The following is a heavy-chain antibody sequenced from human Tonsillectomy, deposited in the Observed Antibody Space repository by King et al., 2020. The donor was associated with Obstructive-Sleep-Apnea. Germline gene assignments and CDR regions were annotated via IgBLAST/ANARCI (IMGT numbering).Heavy chain of an antibody. V-gene: IGHV4-30-4*07. J-gene: IGHJ4*02. Sequence: QLQESGPGLVKPSQTLSLTCAVSGGSISSGGYSWSWIRQPPGKGLEWIGYIYYSGSTYYNPSLKSRVTISVDTSKNQFSLKLSSVTAADTAVYYCARVNGIYDYGDYGKYYFDYWGQGTLVTVSS. CDR2: IYYSGST. CDR3: ARVNGIYDYGDYGKYYFDY. CDR1: GGSISSGGYS. D-gene: IGHD4-17*01.